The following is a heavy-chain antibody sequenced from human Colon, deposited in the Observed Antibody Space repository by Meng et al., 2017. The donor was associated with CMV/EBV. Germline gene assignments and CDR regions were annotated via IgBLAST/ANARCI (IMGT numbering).Heavy chain of an antibody. Sequence: KVSCKVSGYSFATYWIGWVRQMPGKGLEWMGIIYPDDSDTRYSPSFQGRVTISADKSISTAYLQWSSLKASDTAMYYCARRLDDSSPDYWGQGTLVTVPQ. D-gene: IGHD6-6*01. J-gene: IGHJ4*02. CDR3: ARRLDDSSPDY. CDR1: GYSFATYW. CDR2: IYPDDSDT. V-gene: IGHV5-51*01.